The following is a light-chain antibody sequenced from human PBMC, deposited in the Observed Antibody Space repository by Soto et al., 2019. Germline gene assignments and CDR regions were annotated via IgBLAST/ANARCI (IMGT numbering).Light chain of an antibody. CDR1: QSVSSF. Sequence: EIVLTQSPATLSLSPGERATLSCRASQSVSSFLAWYQQKPGQAPRLLVYDASNRATGIPTRFSGSGSATDFTLTISSLETEDFAVYYCQQRINWPLTFGGGTKVEIK. V-gene: IGKV3-11*01. CDR2: DAS. CDR3: QQRINWPLT. J-gene: IGKJ4*01.